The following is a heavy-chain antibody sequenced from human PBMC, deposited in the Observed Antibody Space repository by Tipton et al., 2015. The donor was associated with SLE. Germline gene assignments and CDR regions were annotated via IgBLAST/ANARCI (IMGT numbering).Heavy chain of an antibody. V-gene: IGHV4-59*01. CDR2: IYYSGST. CDR1: GVSISSYY. J-gene: IGHJ3*02. D-gene: IGHD7-27*01. CDR3: ARDLGMVAFDI. Sequence: TLSLTCTVSGVSISSYYWSWIRQSPGKGLEWIGYIYYSGSTNYNPSLKSRVTISVDTPKNQFSLKLSSVTAADTAVYYCARDLGMVAFDIWVQGTMVTVSS.